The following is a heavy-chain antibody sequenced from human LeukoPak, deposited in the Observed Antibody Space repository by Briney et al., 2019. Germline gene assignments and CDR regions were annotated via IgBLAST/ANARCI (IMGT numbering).Heavy chain of an antibody. V-gene: IGHV1-18*01. D-gene: IGHD3-10*01. CDR3: ARDLPRGGGFDP. CDR1: GYTFRNYG. Sequence: ASVKVSCKASGYTFRNYGISWVRQAPGQGLEWMGWISAYNGNTNYAQKLQGRVTMTTDTSTSTAYMEMRSLRSDDTAVYYCARDLPRGGGFDPWGQGTLVTVSS. CDR2: ISAYNGNT. J-gene: IGHJ5*02.